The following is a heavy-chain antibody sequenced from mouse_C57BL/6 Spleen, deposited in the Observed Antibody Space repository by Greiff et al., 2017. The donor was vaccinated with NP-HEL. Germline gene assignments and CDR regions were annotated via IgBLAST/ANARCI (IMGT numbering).Heavy chain of an antibody. CDR1: GYAFSSYW. J-gene: IGHJ4*01. Sequence: VQLQQSGAELVKPGASVKISCKASGYAFSSYWMNWVKQRPGKGLEWIGQIYPGDGDTNYNGKLKGKATLTAEKSSSTAYMQLSSLTSEDSAVYFCARAYYSNSGYAMDYWGQGTSVTVSS. CDR2: IYPGDGDT. CDR3: ARAYYSNSGYAMDY. V-gene: IGHV1-80*01. D-gene: IGHD2-5*01.